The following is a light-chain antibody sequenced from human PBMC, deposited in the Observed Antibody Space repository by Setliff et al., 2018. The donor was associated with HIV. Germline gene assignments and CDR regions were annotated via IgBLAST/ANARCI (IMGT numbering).Light chain of an antibody. V-gene: IGLV2-23*02. CDR3: CSYAGSSTFVV. CDR1: SSDVGSYNL. Sequence: SALTQPASVSGSPGQSITISCTGTSSDVGSYNLVSWYQQHPGKAPKLMVSEVSKRPSGVSNRFSGSKSGNTASLTISGLQAEDEADYYCCSYAGSSTFVVFGGGTQLTVL. CDR2: EVS. J-gene: IGLJ2*01.